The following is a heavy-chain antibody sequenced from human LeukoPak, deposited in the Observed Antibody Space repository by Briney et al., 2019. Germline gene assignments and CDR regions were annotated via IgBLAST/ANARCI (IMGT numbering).Heavy chain of an antibody. J-gene: IGHJ4*02. D-gene: IGHD6-13*01. CDR3: AKDMGIAAAGLTFDY. Sequence: PGGSLRLSCAASRFTFSSYAMSWVRQAPGKGLEWVSAISGSGGSTYYADSVKGRFTISRDNSKNSLYLQMNSLRTEDTALYYCAKDMGIAAAGLTFDYWGQGTLVTVSS. V-gene: IGHV3-23*01. CDR1: RFTFSSYA. CDR2: ISGSGGST.